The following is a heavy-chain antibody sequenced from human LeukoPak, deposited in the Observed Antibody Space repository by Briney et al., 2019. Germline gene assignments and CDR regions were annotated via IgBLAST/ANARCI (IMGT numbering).Heavy chain of an antibody. D-gene: IGHD3-22*01. CDR3: ARQGNYYDRPFDY. V-gene: IGHV4-59*08. CDR1: GGSISSYY. CDR2: IYYSGTT. J-gene: IGHJ4*02. Sequence: PSETLSLTCTVSGGSISSYYWSLIRQPPGKGLEWIGYIYYSGTTNYNPSLKSRVTISVDTSKNQFSLKLSSVTAADTAVYYCARQGNYYDRPFDYWGQGTLVTVSS.